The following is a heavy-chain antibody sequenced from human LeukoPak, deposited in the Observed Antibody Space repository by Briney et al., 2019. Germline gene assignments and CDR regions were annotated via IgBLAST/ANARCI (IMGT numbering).Heavy chain of an antibody. Sequence: SETLPLTCSVSGASFSDYYWSWVRQPPGKGLEWIGYVYYTGSTRYNPSLKSRVTISVDTSKSQFSLNLISVTAADTAIYYCARDRKGYYDSGGRRNWFDPWGQGTLVTVSS. J-gene: IGHJ5*02. CDR3: ARDRKGYYDSGGRRNWFDP. CDR1: GASFSDYY. CDR2: VYYTGST. V-gene: IGHV4-59*01. D-gene: IGHD3-22*01.